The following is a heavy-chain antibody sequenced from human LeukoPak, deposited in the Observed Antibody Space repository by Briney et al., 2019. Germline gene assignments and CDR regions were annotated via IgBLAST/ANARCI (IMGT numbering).Heavy chain of an antibody. CDR3: ARDWGGGTHDY. Sequence: GGALRLSCAASGFTFSSYEMNWVRQAPGKGLEWVSYISNSGSTIYHADSVKGRFTISRDNAKNSLYLQMNSLRAEDTAVYYCARDWGGGTHDYWGQGTLVTVSS. D-gene: IGHD3-10*01. V-gene: IGHV3-48*03. CDR2: ISNSGSTI. J-gene: IGHJ4*02. CDR1: GFTFSSYE.